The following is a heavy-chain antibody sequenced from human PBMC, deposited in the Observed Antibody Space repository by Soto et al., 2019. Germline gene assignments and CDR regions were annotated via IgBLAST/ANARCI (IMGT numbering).Heavy chain of an antibody. CDR1: GDSISSGDYY. CDR2: TYHSGRT. Sequence: PSETLSLTCTVSGDSISSGDYYWSWIRQSPDKGLEWIGYTYHSGRTYYKPSLKSRVTISADTSKNQFSLKLSSVTAADTAVYYCARRHYYDSSGYADALDIWGQGTSVTVS. J-gene: IGHJ3*02. V-gene: IGHV4-30-4*01. D-gene: IGHD3-22*01. CDR3: ARRHYYDSSGYADALDI.